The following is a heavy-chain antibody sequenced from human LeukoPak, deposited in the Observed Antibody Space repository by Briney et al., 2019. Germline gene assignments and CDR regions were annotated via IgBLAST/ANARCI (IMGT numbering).Heavy chain of an antibody. Sequence: PPETLSLTCTVSGGSISSYYWSWIRQPPGKGLEWIGYIYYSGSTNYNPSLKSRVTISVDTSKNQFSLKLSSVTAADTAVYYCARHFGVSYYYYGMDVWGQGTTVTVSS. V-gene: IGHV4-59*08. J-gene: IGHJ6*02. D-gene: IGHD3-10*01. CDR1: GGSISSYY. CDR2: IYYSGST. CDR3: ARHFGVSYYYYGMDV.